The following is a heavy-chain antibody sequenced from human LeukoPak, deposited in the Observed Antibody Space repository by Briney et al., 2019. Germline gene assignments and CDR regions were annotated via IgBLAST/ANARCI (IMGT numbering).Heavy chain of an antibody. J-gene: IGHJ5*02. CDR2: INHSGST. CDR3: ARGVSEDIPAASNWFDP. V-gene: IGHV4-34*01. CDR1: GGSFSGYY. Sequence: SETLSLTCAVYGGSFSGYYWSWIRQPPGKGLEWIGEINHSGSTNYNPSLKSRVTISVDTSKNQFSLKLSSVTAADTAVYYCARGVSEDIPAASNWFDPWGQGTLVTVSS. D-gene: IGHD2-2*01.